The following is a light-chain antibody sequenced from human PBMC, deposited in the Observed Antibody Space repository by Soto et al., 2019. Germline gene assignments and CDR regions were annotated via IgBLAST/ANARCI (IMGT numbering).Light chain of an antibody. CDR3: QQYGDSSPT. J-gene: IGKJ1*01. V-gene: IGKV3-20*01. Sequence: IVLTQSPGTLSLSPGESATLSCRASQSVSSNSSAWYRRNPGQPPGLLIYGTSTRATDIPRRFSGSGYGTDFALTITRLERGDFAVYFCQQYGDSSPTFGQGPKE. CDR1: QSVSSNS. CDR2: GTS.